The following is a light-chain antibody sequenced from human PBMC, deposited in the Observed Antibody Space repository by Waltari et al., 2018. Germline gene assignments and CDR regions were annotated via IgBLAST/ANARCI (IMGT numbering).Light chain of an antibody. Sequence: EIVLTQSPVTLSLSSGERATLSCRASQCVGSYLAWYQQKPGQAPRLLIYAASNRATGIPARFSGSGSGTDFTLTISSLEPEDSAVYYCQHRDHWPPDATFGPGTKVDIK. CDR1: QCVGSY. CDR3: QHRDHWPPDAT. CDR2: AAS. V-gene: IGKV3-11*01. J-gene: IGKJ3*01.